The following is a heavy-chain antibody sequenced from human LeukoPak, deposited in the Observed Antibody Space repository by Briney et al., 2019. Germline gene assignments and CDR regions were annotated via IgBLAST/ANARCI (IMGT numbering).Heavy chain of an antibody. V-gene: IGHV3-48*03. J-gene: IGHJ6*03. Sequence: PGGSLRLSCAASGFTFSSYEMNWVRQAPGKGLEWVSYISSSGSTIYYADSVKGRFTISRDNAKNSLYLQMNSLRAEDTAVYYCAKVGVAYYYDSSGYYYVGPDPYYYYYMDVWGKGTTVTISS. CDR2: ISSSGSTI. D-gene: IGHD3-22*01. CDR1: GFTFSSYE. CDR3: AKVGVAYYYDSSGYYYVGPDPYYYYYMDV.